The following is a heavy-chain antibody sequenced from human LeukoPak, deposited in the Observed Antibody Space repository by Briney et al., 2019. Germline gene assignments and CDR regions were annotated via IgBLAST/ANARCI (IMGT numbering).Heavy chain of an antibody. Sequence: GGSLRLSCAASGFTFSSYEMNWVRQAPGKGLEWVSYISSSGSTIYYADSVKGRFIISRDNAKNSLYLQMNSLRAEDTAVYYCARDRYYDSSGYYPDAFDIWGQGTMVTVSS. CDR3: ARDRYYDSSGYYPDAFDI. D-gene: IGHD3-22*01. V-gene: IGHV3-48*03. CDR2: ISSSGSTI. CDR1: GFTFSSYE. J-gene: IGHJ3*02.